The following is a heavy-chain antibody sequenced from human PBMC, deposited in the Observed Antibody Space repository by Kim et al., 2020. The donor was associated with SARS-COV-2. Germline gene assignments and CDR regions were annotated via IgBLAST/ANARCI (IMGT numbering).Heavy chain of an antibody. J-gene: IGHJ5*02. Sequence: ASVKVSCKASGYTFTSYGISWVRQAPGQGLEWMGWISAYNGNTNYAQKLQGRVTMTTDTSTSTAYMELRSLRSDDTAVYYCAGYSYGRLDRRWFDPWGQGTLVTVSS. CDR1: GYTFTSYG. V-gene: IGHV1-18*04. CDR2: ISAYNGNT. CDR3: AGYSYGRLDRRWFDP. D-gene: IGHD5-18*01.